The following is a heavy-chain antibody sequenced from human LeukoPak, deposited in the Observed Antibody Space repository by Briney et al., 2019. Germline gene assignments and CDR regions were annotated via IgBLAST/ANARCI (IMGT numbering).Heavy chain of an antibody. J-gene: IGHJ6*02. Sequence: SQTLSLTCTVSGGSISHDDYYWGWIRQHPGKGLEWIGYIYYSGRTYYNPCLKSRVIISVDTSKSQFSLKLSSVTVADTAVYYCARSLATGYEEPYYYGMDVWGQGTTVTVSS. CDR3: ARSLATGYEEPYYYGMDV. V-gene: IGHV4-31*03. CDR2: IYYSGRT. CDR1: GGSISHDDYY. D-gene: IGHD3-9*01.